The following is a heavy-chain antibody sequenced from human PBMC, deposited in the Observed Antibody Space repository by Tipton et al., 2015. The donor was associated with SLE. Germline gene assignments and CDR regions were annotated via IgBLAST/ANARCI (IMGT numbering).Heavy chain of an antibody. Sequence: TLSLTCTVSGYSISRGYYWGWIRQPPGGGLEWLGSVYPSGSTNYNPSLKSRVTISVDTSKNQFSLKLSSVTAADTAVFYCARGGSTYYHDSSGYYSLDYWGQGTLVTVSS. J-gene: IGHJ4*02. CDR3: ARGGSTYYHDSSGYYSLDY. CDR2: VYPSGST. D-gene: IGHD3-22*01. CDR1: GYSISRGYY. V-gene: IGHV4-38-2*02.